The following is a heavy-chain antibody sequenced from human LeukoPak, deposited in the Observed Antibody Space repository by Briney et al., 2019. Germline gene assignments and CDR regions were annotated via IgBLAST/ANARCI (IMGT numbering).Heavy chain of an antibody. D-gene: IGHD5-24*01. CDR1: GDSISSSY. Sequence: KSSETLSLTCTVFGDSISSSYWSWIRQPPGRGLEWIGYIYYSGITNSNPSLMSRVTILIDTSKNQFSLTLSSVTAADTAMYYCVRGSGRDGGFWGQGTLVTVSS. CDR3: VRGSGRDGGF. J-gene: IGHJ4*02. CDR2: IYYSGIT. V-gene: IGHV4-59*01.